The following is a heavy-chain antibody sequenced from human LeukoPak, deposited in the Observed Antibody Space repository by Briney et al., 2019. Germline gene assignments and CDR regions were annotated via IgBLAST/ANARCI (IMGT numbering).Heavy chain of an antibody. V-gene: IGHV4-39*01. CDR2: IYYSGST. CDR1: GGSISSYY. D-gene: IGHD3-22*01. Sequence: PSETLSLTCTVSGGSISSYYWGWIRQPPGKGLEWIGRIYYSGSTYYNPSLKSRVTISVDTSKNQFSLKLSSVTAADTAVYYCARHGTYYYDSSGYYPSGYYVDYWGQGTLVTVSS. CDR3: ARHGTYYYDSSGYYPSGYYVDY. J-gene: IGHJ4*02.